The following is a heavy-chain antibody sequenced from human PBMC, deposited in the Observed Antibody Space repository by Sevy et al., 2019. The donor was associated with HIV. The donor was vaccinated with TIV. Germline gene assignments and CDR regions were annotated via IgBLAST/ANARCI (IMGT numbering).Heavy chain of an antibody. CDR1: GYTLTKLS. D-gene: IGHD2-15*01. V-gene: IGHV1-24*01. Sequence: ASVKVSCKVSGYTLTKLSIHWVRQAPGKGLEWMGDFDPQYGETIYAQKFQGRLTMTEDTSPDTAFMGLSSLTSEDTAVYYCTTVGLRYFSGSSSYQGDWFDPWGQGTLVTVSS. J-gene: IGHJ5*02. CDR2: FDPQYGET. CDR3: TTVGLRYFSGSSSYQGDWFDP.